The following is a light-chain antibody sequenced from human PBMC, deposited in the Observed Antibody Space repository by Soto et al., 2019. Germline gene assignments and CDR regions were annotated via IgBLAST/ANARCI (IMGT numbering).Light chain of an antibody. Sequence: EIVLTQSPATLSLSPGERATLSCRASQSVSSYLDWYQQKPGQAPRLLIYDASNRATGIPARFSGSGSGTDVALTISSLEPEDFAVYYCQQRSNWPPWTFGQGTKVEIK. CDR2: DAS. J-gene: IGKJ1*01. CDR1: QSVSSY. V-gene: IGKV3-11*01. CDR3: QQRSNWPPWT.